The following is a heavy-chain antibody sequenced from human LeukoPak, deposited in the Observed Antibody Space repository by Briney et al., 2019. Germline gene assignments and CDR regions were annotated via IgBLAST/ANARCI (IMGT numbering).Heavy chain of an antibody. CDR2: IKQDGSDK. J-gene: IGHJ4*02. D-gene: IGHD2-8*02. CDR1: GFSFSSYW. CDR3: ARGNWWVGAAQYCDY. V-gene: IGHV3-7*01. Sequence: GGSLRLSCAASGFSFSSYWMNWVRQAPGKGPEWVANIKQDGSDKYYVESVKGRFTISKDNAKNLLYLQMDNLRAEDTALYFCARGNWWVGAAQYCDYWGRGTLVTVSS.